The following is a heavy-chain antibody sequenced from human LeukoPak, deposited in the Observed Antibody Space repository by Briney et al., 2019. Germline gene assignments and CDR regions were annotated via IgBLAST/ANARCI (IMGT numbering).Heavy chain of an antibody. Sequence: SETLSLTCTVSGGSISSYYWSWIRQPPGKGLEWIGYIYYSGSTNYNPSLKSRVTISVDTSKNQFSLKLSSVTAADTAVYYCARLDSRYYYYYMDVWGKGTTVTVSS. CDR2: IYYSGST. CDR1: GGSISSYY. J-gene: IGHJ6*03. CDR3: ARLDSRYYYYYMDV. V-gene: IGHV4-59*01.